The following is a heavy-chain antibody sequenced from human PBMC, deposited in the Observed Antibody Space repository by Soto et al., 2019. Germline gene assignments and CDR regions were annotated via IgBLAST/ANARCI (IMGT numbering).Heavy chain of an antibody. CDR1: GDSVRNQY. D-gene: IGHD6-19*01. V-gene: IGHV4-4*09. J-gene: IGHJ6*02. CDR2: IYRSGST. Sequence: SETLSLTCTVSGDSVRNQYWSWIRRPPGRGLEWIGYIYRSGSTKYNPSLKSRLTISVDTSKNQFSLKLSSVTAADTAVYYCATLQSGYSICCYSTGYYYYRMDVWGQGTTVTVSS. CDR3: ATLQSGYSICCYSTGYYYYRMDV.